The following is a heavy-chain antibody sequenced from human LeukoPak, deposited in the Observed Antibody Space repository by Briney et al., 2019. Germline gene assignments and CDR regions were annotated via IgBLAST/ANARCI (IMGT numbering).Heavy chain of an antibody. CDR3: ARGPHHFYGMDV. D-gene: IGHD1-14*01. V-gene: IGHV1-18*04. CDR1: VYTFSTYT. CDR2: ISAYNGNT. J-gene: IGHJ6*02. Sequence: ASVKVSCKASVYTFSTYTISWVRQAPGQGLEWLGWISAYNGNTYYAQRLQGRVTMTTDTSTTTAYMELKSLTSDDTAVYFCARGPHHFYGMDVWGQGTTVTVSS.